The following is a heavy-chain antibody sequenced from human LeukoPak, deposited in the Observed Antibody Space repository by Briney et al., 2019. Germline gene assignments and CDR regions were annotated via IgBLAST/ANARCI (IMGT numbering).Heavy chain of an antibody. D-gene: IGHD2-15*01. V-gene: IGHV3-21*01. Sequence: GGSLRLSCAASGFTFSTYSMTWVRQAPGKGLEWVSSISSSSSYIYYADSVKGRFTISRDNAKNSLYLQMNSLGAEDTAVYYCAGAGFGSEPPWGQGTLVTVSS. CDR2: ISSSSSYI. J-gene: IGHJ5*02. CDR3: AGAGFGSEPP. CDR1: GFTFSTYS.